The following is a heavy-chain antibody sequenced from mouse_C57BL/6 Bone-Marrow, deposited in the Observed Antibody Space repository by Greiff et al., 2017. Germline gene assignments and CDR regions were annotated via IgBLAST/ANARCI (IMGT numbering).Heavy chain of an antibody. Sequence: QVQLKESGAELVRPGASVTLFCKASGYTFTDYEMHWVKPTPVHGLEWIGALDSETGGTAYNQKFKAKAILTADKSSSTAYLELRSLTSEDSAVYYCPLWLRRGSYFGYWGQGTTLAVSS. CDR2: LDSETGGT. CDR1: GYTFTDYE. CDR3: PLWLRRGSYFGY. V-gene: IGHV1-15*01. J-gene: IGHJ2*01. D-gene: IGHD2-2*01.